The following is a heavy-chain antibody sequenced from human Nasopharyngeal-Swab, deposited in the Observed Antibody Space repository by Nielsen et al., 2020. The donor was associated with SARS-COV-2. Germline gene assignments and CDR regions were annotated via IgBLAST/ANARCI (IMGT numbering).Heavy chain of an antibody. V-gene: IGHV3-48*04. D-gene: IGHD4-17*01. CDR3: AREGYGDSSFYFDY. CDR2: ISSSGNTL. CDR1: GFTFGSYG. Sequence: GESLKISCAASGFTFGSYGMSWVRQAPGKGLEWVSYISSSGNTLYYADSVKGRFTVSRDNAKNSLFLHLGSLRAEDTAVYYCAREGYGDSSFYFDYWGQGTLVTVSS. J-gene: IGHJ4*02.